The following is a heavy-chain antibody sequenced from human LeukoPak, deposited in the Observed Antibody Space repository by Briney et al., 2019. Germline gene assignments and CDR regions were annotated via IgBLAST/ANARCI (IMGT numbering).Heavy chain of an antibody. V-gene: IGHV1-2*02. J-gene: IGHJ4*02. CDR3: ANGYCSGGSCYSIALGY. CDR1: GYTFTGYY. CDR2: INPNSGGT. D-gene: IGHD2-15*01. Sequence: ASVKVSCKASGYTFTGYYMHWVRQAPGQGLERMGWINPNSGGTNYAQKFQGRVTMTRDTSISTAYMELSRLRSDDTAVYYCANGYCSGGSCYSIALGYWGQGTLVTVSS.